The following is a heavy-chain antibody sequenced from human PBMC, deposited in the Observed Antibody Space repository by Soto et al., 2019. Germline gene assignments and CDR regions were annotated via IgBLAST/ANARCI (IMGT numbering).Heavy chain of an antibody. D-gene: IGHD2-15*01. J-gene: IGHJ5*02. CDR2: IYWNDDK. V-gene: IGHV2-5*01. CDR3: ALIDCSGGSCYFGVGWFDP. CDR1: GFSLSTSGVG. Sequence: SGPTLVNPPQTLTLTCTFSGFSLSTSGVGVGWIRQPPGKALEWLALIYWNDDKRYSPSLKSRLTITKDTSKNQVVLTMTNMDPVDTATYYWALIDCSGGSCYFGVGWFDPWGQGTLVTVSS.